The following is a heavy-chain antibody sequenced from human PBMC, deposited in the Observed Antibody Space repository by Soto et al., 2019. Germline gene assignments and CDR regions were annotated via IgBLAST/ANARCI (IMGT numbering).Heavy chain of an antibody. Sequence: GTLRLSCAASGLTFSDHYMAWVCQAPGKGLEWVGRIKNKANSYTTEYAAPVKGRFMISGDDSKNSVFLQMNRLKTDDTAVYYFSRLWGGSSRSYYFCGRGFLGTVSA. V-gene: IGHV3-72*01. CDR2: IKNKANSYTT. CDR3: SRLWGGSSRSYYF. J-gene: IGHJ4*02. CDR1: GLTFSDHY. D-gene: IGHD6-13*01.